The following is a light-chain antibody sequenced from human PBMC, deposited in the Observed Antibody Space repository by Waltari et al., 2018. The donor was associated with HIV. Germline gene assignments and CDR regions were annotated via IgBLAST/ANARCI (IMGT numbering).Light chain of an antibody. V-gene: IGKV3-15*01. CDR1: QSVNPN. CDR3: QQYNNWLT. CDR2: DVS. J-gene: IGKJ4*01. Sequence: IVMTQSPATLSVSPGERATLSCRASQSVNPNLAWYQQKPGQAPRLLIYDVSTRATGIPARFSGSGSGTEFTLTISSLQSEDFAIYYCQQYNNWLTFGGGTKVEIK.